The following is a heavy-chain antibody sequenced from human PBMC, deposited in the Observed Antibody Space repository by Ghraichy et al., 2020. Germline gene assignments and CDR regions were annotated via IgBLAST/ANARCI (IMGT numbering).Heavy chain of an antibody. V-gene: IGHV1-69*13. D-gene: IGHD1-26*01. CDR1: GGTFNNFA. CDR2: IVPLYGTP. CDR3: ASPSPSRSFYPSFFEC. Sequence: SVKVSCKASGGTFNNFAVNWVRQAPGQGLEWMGGIVPLYGTPNYAQEFQGRVTIIADDSTGTAYMELTSLRSEDTDVYYCASPSPSRSFYPSFFECWGQGTLVTVSS. J-gene: IGHJ4*02.